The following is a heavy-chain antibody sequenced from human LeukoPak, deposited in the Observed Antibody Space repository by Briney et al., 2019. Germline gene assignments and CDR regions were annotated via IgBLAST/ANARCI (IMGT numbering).Heavy chain of an antibody. J-gene: IGHJ2*01. CDR1: GFPFSSHG. CDR2: IIGGAGST. D-gene: IGHD2-2*01. V-gene: IGHV3-23*01. CDR3: AKVDCGSTGCRRFDL. Sequence: PGGSLRLSCAASGFPFSSHGMSWVRQAPGKGLEWVSGIIGGAGSTYYADSVKGRFTISRDNSKNTLYLQMNSLKADDTAVYYCAKVDCGSTGCRRFDLWGRGTLLTVSS.